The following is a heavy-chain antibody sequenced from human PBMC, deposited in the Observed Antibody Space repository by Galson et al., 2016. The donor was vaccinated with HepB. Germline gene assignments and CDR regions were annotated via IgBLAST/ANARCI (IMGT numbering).Heavy chain of an antibody. CDR3: AIPHCGTDCYPGPFDF. J-gene: IGHJ4*02. CDR2: IHAGGST. V-gene: IGHV3-53*01. D-gene: IGHD2-21*02. CDR1: GFTVSSHY. Sequence: SLRLSCAASGFTVSSHYMSWVRQAPGKGLEWVSVIHAGGSTYYADSVKGRFSISRDNSKNTPYLQMNTLRADDTAVYFRAIPHCGTDCYPGPFDFWGRGTLVTVSS.